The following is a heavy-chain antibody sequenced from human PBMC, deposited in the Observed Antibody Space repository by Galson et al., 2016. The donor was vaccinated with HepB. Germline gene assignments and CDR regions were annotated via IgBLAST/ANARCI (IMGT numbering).Heavy chain of an antibody. CDR2: ISSGSAYK. CDR3: ARAPIEIDGLRHYYYGMDV. J-gene: IGHJ6*02. CDR1: GFTFRSYI. V-gene: IGHV3-21*01. D-gene: IGHD5-24*01. Sequence: SLRLSCAVSGFTFRSYIMNWVRQAPGKGLEWVASISSGSAYKYYAESMKGRFTISRDNAKQSLYLQMSSLRAEDTAVYYCARAPIEIDGLRHYYYGMDVWGQGTTVTVSS.